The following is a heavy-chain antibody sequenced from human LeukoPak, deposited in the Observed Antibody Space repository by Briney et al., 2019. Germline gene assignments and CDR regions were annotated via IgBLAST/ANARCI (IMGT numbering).Heavy chain of an antibody. Sequence: SETLSLTCTVSGGSISSSSYSWVWIRQPPGKGLEWIGNFFYNGSTYYNPSLKSRVTISADSSRNQFSLKLSSVTAADTAGYYCARHMEGSLFYYGMEVWGQGTTVTVSS. J-gene: IGHJ6*02. CDR2: FFYNGST. CDR1: GGSISSSSYS. D-gene: IGHD2-15*01. CDR3: ARHMEGSLFYYGMEV. V-gene: IGHV4-39*01.